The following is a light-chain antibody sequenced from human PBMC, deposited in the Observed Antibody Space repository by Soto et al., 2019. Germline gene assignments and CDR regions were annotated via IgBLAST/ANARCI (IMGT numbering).Light chain of an antibody. CDR1: QTISSW. CDR3: QHYNSYSEA. CDR2: KES. J-gene: IGKJ1*01. V-gene: IGKV1-5*03. Sequence: DIQMTQSPSTLSGAVGYRFTITCPASQTISSWLAWYQQKPGKDPKLLIYKESTLKSGVPSRFSGSGSGTAFTLTISSLQPDDFATYYCQHYNSYSEAFGQGTTVDIK.